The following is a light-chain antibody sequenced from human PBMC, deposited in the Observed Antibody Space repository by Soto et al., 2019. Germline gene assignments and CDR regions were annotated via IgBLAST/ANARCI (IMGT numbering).Light chain of an antibody. V-gene: IGKV1-39*01. CDR3: QQSYSSPTP. Sequence: DIQITQTPSSLSASVGDRFTITCRASQSIIVYLNWYHQKPGKAPDLLIHDAFNLQSGVPSRFSGSGSGTDFTLTISSLQPEDFATYYCQQSYSSPTPFCQGTRLEI. J-gene: IGKJ5*01. CDR1: QSIIVY. CDR2: DAF.